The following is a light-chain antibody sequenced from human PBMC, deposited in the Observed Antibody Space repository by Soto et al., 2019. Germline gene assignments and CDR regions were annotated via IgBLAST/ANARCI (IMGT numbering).Light chain of an antibody. CDR2: GAS. V-gene: IGKV3-20*01. J-gene: IGKJ3*01. Sequence: EIVLTQSPGTLSLSPGERATLSCRASQSVDSSYLAWYQQKPGQAPRLLIYGASSRATGIPDRFSGSGSGTDFTLTISRLEPEDFAVYYCQQGSTFGPGTKVDIK. CDR1: QSVDSSY. CDR3: QQGST.